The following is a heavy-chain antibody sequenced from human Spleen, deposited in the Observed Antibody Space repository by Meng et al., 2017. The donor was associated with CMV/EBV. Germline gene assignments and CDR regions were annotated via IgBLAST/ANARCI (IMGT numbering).Heavy chain of an antibody. CDR1: GYTFTSYY. CDR3: ARSAASDLPYYGLDV. V-gene: IGHV1-46*01. J-gene: IGHJ6*02. CDR2: INPSGGST. D-gene: IGHD3-3*01. Sequence: ASVKVSCKASGYTFTSYYMHWVRQAPGQGLEWMGIINPSGGSTSYAQKFQGRVTMTRDTSTSTVYMELSSLRSEDTAVYYCARSAASDLPYYGLDVWGQGTTVTVSS.